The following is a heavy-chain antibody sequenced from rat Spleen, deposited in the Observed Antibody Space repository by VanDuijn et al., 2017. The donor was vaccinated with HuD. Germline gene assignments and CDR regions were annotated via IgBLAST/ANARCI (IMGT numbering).Heavy chain of an antibody. CDR1: GFTFTDYN. V-gene: IGHV5S10*01. D-gene: IGHD1-6*01. CDR3: AKDRYYGSEWYFDY. CDR2: IRYESSST. J-gene: IGHJ2*01. Sequence: VQLVESGGGLVQPGRSLKLSCAASGFTFTDYNMAWIRQAPKKGLEWVASIRYESSSTYYGDSVKGRFTISRDNAKNTLYLQMDSLRSEDTATYYCAKDRYYGSEWYFDYWGQGVMVTVSS.